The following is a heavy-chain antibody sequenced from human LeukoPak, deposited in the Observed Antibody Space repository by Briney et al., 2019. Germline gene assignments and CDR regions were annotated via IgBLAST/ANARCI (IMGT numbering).Heavy chain of an antibody. D-gene: IGHD1-26*01. V-gene: IGHV3-7*01. J-gene: IGHJ4*02. CDR2: IKQDGSEK. Sequence: GGSLRLSFAASGFTFSSYWMSWVRQAPGKGLEWVANIKQDGSEKYYVDSVKGRFTISRDNAKNSLYLQMNSLRAEDTAVYYCARGTGSYYGYFDYWGQGTLVTVFS. CDR1: GFTFSSYW. CDR3: ARGTGSYYGYFDY.